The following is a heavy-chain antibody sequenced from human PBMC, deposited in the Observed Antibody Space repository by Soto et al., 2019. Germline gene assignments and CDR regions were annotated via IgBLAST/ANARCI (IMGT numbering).Heavy chain of an antibody. J-gene: IGHJ4*02. CDR2: IHNGVRT. V-gene: IGHV4-59*01. Sequence: SETLSLTCSVSGASMSSYYWSWFRQAPGEGLEYIGYIHNGVRTNYNPSLESRVTISADTSKNQFSLRLSSVTAADTAMYYCSYGDSPGPIDHWGQGTLVTVSS. CDR1: GASMSSYY. CDR3: SYGDSPGPIDH. D-gene: IGHD4-17*01.